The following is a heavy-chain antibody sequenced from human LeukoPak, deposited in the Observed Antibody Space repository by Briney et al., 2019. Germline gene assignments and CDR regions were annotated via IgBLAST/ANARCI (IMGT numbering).Heavy chain of an antibody. Sequence: GGSLRLSCAASGFTFSTYSMNWVRQAPGKGLEWVSYISSSSSTIYYADSVKGRFTISRDNSKNTLYLQMNSLRHEDTAVYYCAKAGSSTVAEVSRTLLDYWGQGTLVTVSS. CDR1: GFTFSTYS. V-gene: IGHV3-48*02. J-gene: IGHJ4*02. CDR2: ISSSSSTI. CDR3: AKAGSSTVAEVSRTLLDY. D-gene: IGHD6-19*01.